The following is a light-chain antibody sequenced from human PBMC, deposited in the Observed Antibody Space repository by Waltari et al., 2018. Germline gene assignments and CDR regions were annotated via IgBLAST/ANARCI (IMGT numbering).Light chain of an antibody. CDR2: GAS. CDR3: QQYNTWPPST. J-gene: IGKJ2*02. Sequence: EIVMTQSPAALSVSPGERATLSCRARQRISNNLAWYQHKHGQPPRLLISGASTRATGVPARFSGSGSGTEFTLTISSLQSEDSAIYFCQQYNTWPPSTFGQGTKLEIK. V-gene: IGKV3-15*01. CDR1: QRISNN.